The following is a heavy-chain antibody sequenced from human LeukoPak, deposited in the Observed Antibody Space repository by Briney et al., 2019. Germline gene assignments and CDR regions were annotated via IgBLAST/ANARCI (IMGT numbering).Heavy chain of an antibody. CDR2: INDRGHT. CDR1: GGSFSGYH. CDR3: ARDPTTVVTTPYYFDF. Sequence: SETLSLTCAGHGGSFSGYHWNWIRQFPGKGLEWIGEINDRGHTNYNPSLESRVTISVDTSKKQFSLKLSSVAAADTAVYYCARDPTTVVTTPYYFDFWGQGTMVTVPS. J-gene: IGHJ4*02. D-gene: IGHD4-23*01. V-gene: IGHV4-34*01.